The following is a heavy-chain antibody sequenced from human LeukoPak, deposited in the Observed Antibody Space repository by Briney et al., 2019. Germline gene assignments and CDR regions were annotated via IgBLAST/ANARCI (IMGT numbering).Heavy chain of an antibody. Sequence: PSETLSLTCTVSGGSISSGDYYWSWIRQPPGKGLEWIGYIYYSGSTYYNPSLKSRVTISVDTSKNQFSLKLSSVTAADTAVYYCARRGSSGWAYWYFDLWGRGTLVTVSS. CDR3: ARRGSSGWAYWYFDL. V-gene: IGHV4-30-4*01. D-gene: IGHD6-19*01. CDR2: IYYSGST. CDR1: GGSISSGDYY. J-gene: IGHJ2*01.